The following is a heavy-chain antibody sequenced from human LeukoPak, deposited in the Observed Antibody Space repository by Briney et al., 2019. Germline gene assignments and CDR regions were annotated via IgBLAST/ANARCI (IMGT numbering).Heavy chain of an antibody. CDR1: GFTFSSYA. J-gene: IGHJ4*02. D-gene: IGHD6-19*01. Sequence: GGSLRLSCAASGFTFSSYAMHWVRQAPGKGLEWVAVISFDGSNKYYADSVKGRFTISRDNSKNTLYLQMNSLRAEDTAVYYCATPEKQWHIFDYWGQGTLITVSS. CDR3: ATPEKQWHIFDY. V-gene: IGHV3-30*04. CDR2: ISFDGSNK.